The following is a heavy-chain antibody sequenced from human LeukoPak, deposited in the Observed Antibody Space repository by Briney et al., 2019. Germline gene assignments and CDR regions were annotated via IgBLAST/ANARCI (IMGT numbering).Heavy chain of an antibody. D-gene: IGHD4-11*01. Sequence: AGSLRLSCAASGFTFSSMNWVRQAPGKGLEWVSSISSSSSYIYYADSVKGRFTISRDNAKNSLYLQMNSLRAEDTAVYYSARAANDYSNKYYFDYWGQGTLVTVSS. V-gene: IGHV3-21*01. CDR3: ARAANDYSNKYYFDY. CDR1: GFTFSS. CDR2: ISSSSSYI. J-gene: IGHJ4*02.